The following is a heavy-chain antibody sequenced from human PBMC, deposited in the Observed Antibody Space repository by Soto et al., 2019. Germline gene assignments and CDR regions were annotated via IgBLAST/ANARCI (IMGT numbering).Heavy chain of an antibody. D-gene: IGHD2-15*01. CDR3: ARVGRDCISSSCHSSYFYGMDV. CDR1: GFTVSRNY. Sequence: EVQLVESGGGMVQPGGSLRLSCVASGFTVSRNYMSWVRQAPGKGLEWVSVIYGGSRPYYADSVEGRFTVFGDSSKNAVYLQMHTLRVEDTAVYYCARVGRDCISSSCHSSYFYGMDVWGQGTTVTVSS. CDR2: IYGGSRP. J-gene: IGHJ6*02. V-gene: IGHV3-66*01.